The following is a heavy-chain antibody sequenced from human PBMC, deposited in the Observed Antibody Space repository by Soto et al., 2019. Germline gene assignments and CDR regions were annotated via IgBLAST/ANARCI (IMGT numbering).Heavy chain of an antibody. D-gene: IGHD1-26*01. CDR3: AKQPGRGATKYYYYYGMDV. Sequence: QVQLVESGGGVVQPGRSLILSCTASGFTFSSYGMHCVRQAPGKWLEWVAVISYDGSNKYYADSVKGRFTISRDNCKNTPYLQMNSLRAEDTAVYCCAKQPGRGATKYYYYYGMDVWGQGTTVTVSS. V-gene: IGHV3-30*18. CDR2: ISYDGSNK. J-gene: IGHJ6*02. CDR1: GFTFSSYG.